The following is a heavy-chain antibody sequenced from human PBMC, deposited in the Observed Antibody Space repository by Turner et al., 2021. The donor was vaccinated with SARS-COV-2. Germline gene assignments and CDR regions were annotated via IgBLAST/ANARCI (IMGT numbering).Heavy chain of an antibody. CDR1: GYTLTEFS. D-gene: IGHD2-2*02. Sequence: QVQLVQSGAEVKKPGAYVKVSCKVSGYTLTEFSMHWVRQAPGKGLEWMGACDPEDGETIYAQKFQGRVSMTEDTSTDTAYMELSSLRSEDTAVYYCATVPVVPAAIGYYYYYGMDVWGQGTTVTVSS. CDR3: ATVPVVPAAIGYYYYYGMDV. CDR2: CDPEDGET. V-gene: IGHV1-24*01. J-gene: IGHJ6*02.